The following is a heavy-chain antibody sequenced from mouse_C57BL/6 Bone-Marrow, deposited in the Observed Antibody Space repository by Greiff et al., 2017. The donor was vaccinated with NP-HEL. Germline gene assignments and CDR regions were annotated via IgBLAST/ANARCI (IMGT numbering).Heavy chain of an antibody. CDR2: IHPNSGST. D-gene: IGHD1-1*01. CDR1: GYTFTSYW. J-gene: IGHJ4*01. V-gene: IGHV1-64*01. Sequence: QVQLQQPGAELVKPGASVKLSCKASGYTFTSYWMHWVKQRPGQGLEWIGMIHPNSGSTNYNEKFKSKATLTVDKSSSTAYMQLSSLTSEDSAVYYCAVYYGRNWYFDYWGQGTSVTVSS. CDR3: AVYYGRNWYFDY.